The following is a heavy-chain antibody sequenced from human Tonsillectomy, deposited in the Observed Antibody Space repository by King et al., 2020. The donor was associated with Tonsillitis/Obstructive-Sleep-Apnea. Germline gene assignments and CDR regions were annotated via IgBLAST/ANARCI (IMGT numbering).Heavy chain of an antibody. J-gene: IGHJ5*02. CDR3: AKDSGSLLDWFDP. CDR2: INPSGGST. V-gene: IGHV1-46*01. Sequence: QLVQSGAEVKKPGASVKVSCRASGYTFTNYYMHWVRQAPGQGLEWMGIINPSGGSTGYAQKFQGRVTMTRDTSTSTVYMELSRLRSEDTAVYYCAKDSGSLLDWFDPWGQGTLVTVSS. CDR1: GYTFTNYY. D-gene: IGHD1-26*01.